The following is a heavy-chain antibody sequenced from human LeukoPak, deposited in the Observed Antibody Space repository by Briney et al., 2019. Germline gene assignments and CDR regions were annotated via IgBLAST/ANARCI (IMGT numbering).Heavy chain of an antibody. CDR3: ATIVATMRPEGYFDY. D-gene: IGHD5-12*01. J-gene: IGHJ4*02. Sequence: SETLSLTCTVSGGSISSGSYYWSWIRQPAGKGLEWIGRIYTSGSTNYNPSLKSRVTISVDTSKNQFSLKLSSVTAADTAVYYCATIVATMRPEGYFDYWGQGTLVTVSS. CDR2: IYTSGST. CDR1: GGSISSGSYY. V-gene: IGHV4-61*02.